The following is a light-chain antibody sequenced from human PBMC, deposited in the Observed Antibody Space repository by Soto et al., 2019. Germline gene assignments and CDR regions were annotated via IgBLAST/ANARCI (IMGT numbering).Light chain of an antibody. CDR1: QSISSY. CDR3: QQYDSLPRT. V-gene: IGKV1-33*01. CDR2: DAS. Sequence: DIQMTQSPSSLSASVGDRVAITCRASQSISSYLNWYQQKPVKAPKLLIYDASSLETGVPSRFSGSGSGTDFTFTISSLQPEDIATYYCQQYDSLPRTFGQGTKVDIK. J-gene: IGKJ1*01.